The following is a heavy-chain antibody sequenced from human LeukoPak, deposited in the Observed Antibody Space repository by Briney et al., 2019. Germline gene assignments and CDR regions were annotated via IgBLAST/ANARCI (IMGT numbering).Heavy chain of an antibody. CDR1: GDTFTSYG. CDR2: ISAYNGNT. J-gene: IGHJ6*02. D-gene: IGHD3-10*01. Sequence: ASVKLSCKASGDTFTSYGISWVRQAPGQGLEWMGWISAYNGNTNYAQKLQGRVTMTTDTSTSTAYMELRSLRSDDTAVYYCARDSDFYGSVYGMDVWGQGTTVTVSS. CDR3: ARDSDFYGSVYGMDV. V-gene: IGHV1-18*01.